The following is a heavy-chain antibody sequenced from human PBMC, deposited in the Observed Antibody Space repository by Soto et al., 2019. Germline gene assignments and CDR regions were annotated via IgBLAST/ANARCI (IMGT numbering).Heavy chain of an antibody. V-gene: IGHV1-2*04. CDR1: GYTFTGYY. CDR3: ARMQCSSTSCEVGYMDV. J-gene: IGHJ6*03. D-gene: IGHD2-2*01. Sequence: ASVKVSCKASGYTFTGYYMHWVRQAPGQGLELMGWFNPNSGGTNYAQKFQGWVTMTRDTSISTAYMELSRLRSDDTAVYYCARMQCSSTSCEVGYMDVWGKGTTVTVS. CDR2: FNPNSGGT.